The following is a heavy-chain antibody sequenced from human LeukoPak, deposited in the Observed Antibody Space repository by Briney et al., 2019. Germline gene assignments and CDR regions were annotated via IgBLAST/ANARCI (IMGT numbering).Heavy chain of an antibody. V-gene: IGHV3-23*01. Sequence: GGSLRLSCAASGFTFSSYAMGWVRQAPGKGLEWVSAISGSGGSTYYADSVKGRFTISRDNSKNTLYLQMNSLRAEDTAVYYCAKSGSGYYYDSSADNWGQGTLVTVSS. J-gene: IGHJ4*02. CDR2: ISGSGGST. CDR3: AKSGSGYYYDSSADN. D-gene: IGHD3-22*01. CDR1: GFTFSSYA.